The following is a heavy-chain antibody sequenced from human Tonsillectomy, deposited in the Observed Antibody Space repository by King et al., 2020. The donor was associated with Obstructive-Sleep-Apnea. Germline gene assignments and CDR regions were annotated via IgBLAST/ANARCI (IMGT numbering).Heavy chain of an antibody. CDR2: IYYSGRT. Sequence: QLQESGPGLVKPSETLSLTCTVSGGSISSYYWSWIRRPPGKGLEWIGYIYYSGRTNYNPSLKSRVTISVDTSKNQFSLKLSSVTAADTALYYCARRAYSGNYYYFDYWGQGTLVTVSS. CDR3: ARRAYSGNYYYFDY. J-gene: IGHJ4*02. D-gene: IGHD1-26*01. V-gene: IGHV4-59*08. CDR1: GGSISSYY.